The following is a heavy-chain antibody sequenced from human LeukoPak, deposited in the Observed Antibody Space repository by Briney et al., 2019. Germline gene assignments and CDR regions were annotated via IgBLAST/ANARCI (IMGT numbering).Heavy chain of an antibody. CDR3: ARDHVIWAGNAFDI. CDR2: LDLEDGET. D-gene: IGHD3-16*02. V-gene: IGHV1-24*01. Sequence: ASVKVSCKVSGYSLSELSMHWVRQAPGKGLEWMGGLDLEDGETIYAQKCQARVTTTTGTSTSTAYMELRSLRSDDTAVYYCARDHVIWAGNAFDIWGQGTMVTVSS. J-gene: IGHJ3*02. CDR1: GYSLSELS.